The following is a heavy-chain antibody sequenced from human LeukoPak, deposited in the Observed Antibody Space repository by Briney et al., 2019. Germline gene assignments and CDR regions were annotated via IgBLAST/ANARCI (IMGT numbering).Heavy chain of an antibody. V-gene: IGHV4-59*01. D-gene: IGHD3-22*01. CDR3: ARDLTYYYDSSGRANWFDP. Sequence: SETLSLTCTVSGGSISSYYWSWIRQPPGKGLEWIGYIYYSGSTNYNPSLKSRVTISVDTSKNQFSLKLSSVTAADTAVYYCARDLTYYYDSSGRANWFDPSSQGTLVTVSS. CDR1: GGSISSYY. CDR2: IYYSGST. J-gene: IGHJ5*02.